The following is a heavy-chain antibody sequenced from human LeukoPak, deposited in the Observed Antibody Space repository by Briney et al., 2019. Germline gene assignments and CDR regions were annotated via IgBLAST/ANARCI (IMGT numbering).Heavy chain of an antibody. D-gene: IGHD2-2*01. CDR2: ISAYSGNT. Sequence: ASVKVSCKASGYTFTSYGISWVRQAPGQGLEWMGWISAYSGNTNYAQKLQGRVTMTTDTSTSTAYMELRSLRSDDTAVYYCARDLGVACSSTSCYLGYYYYYYGMDVWGQGTTVTVSS. CDR1: GYTFTSYG. V-gene: IGHV1-18*01. CDR3: ARDLGVACSSTSCYLGYYYYYYGMDV. J-gene: IGHJ6*02.